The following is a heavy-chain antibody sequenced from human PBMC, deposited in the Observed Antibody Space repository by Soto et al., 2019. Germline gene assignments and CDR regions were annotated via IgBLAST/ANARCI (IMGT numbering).Heavy chain of an antibody. V-gene: IGHV3-23*01. J-gene: IGHJ4*02. D-gene: IGHD3-22*01. CDR2: ISGSGGST. CDR1: GFTFSSYA. CDR3: AKDDEDYYDSSGYYPVDY. Sequence: GGSLRLSCAASGFTFSSYAMSWVRQAPGKGLEWVSAISGSGGSTYYADPVKGRFTISRDNSKNTLYLQMNSLRAEDTAVYYCAKDDEDYYDSSGYYPVDYWGQGTLVTVSS.